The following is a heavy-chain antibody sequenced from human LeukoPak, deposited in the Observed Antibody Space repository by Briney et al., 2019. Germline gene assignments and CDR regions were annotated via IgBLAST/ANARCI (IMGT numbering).Heavy chain of an antibody. D-gene: IGHD3-22*01. CDR3: AREGHDYYDSSGYYVDY. Sequence: GGPLALSCAASGFTFSSYAMHWVRQAPGKGLEGVAVISYDGSNKYCADSVKGRFTISRDNSKNTLYLQMNSLRAEDTAVYYCAREGHDYYDSSGYYVDYWGQGTLVTVSS. J-gene: IGHJ4*02. CDR2: ISYDGSNK. V-gene: IGHV3-30*01. CDR1: GFTFSSYA.